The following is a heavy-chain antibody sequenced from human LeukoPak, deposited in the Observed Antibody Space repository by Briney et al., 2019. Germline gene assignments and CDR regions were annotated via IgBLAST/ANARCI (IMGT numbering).Heavy chain of an antibody. Sequence: SETLSLTCTVSGYSISSGYYWGWIRQPPGKGLEWIGCIYHSGSTYYNPSLKSRVTISVDTSKNQFSLKLSSVTAADTAVYYCARDKRYCSSTSCYTLDYWGQGTLVTVSS. CDR3: ARDKRYCSSTSCYTLDY. CDR1: GYSISSGYY. J-gene: IGHJ4*02. D-gene: IGHD2-2*02. V-gene: IGHV4-38-2*02. CDR2: IYHSGST.